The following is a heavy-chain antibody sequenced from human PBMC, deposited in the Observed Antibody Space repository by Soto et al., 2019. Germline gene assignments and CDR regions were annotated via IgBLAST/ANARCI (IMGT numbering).Heavy chain of an antibody. J-gene: IGHJ5*02. CDR2: IDTAGNT. CDR3: ARGTGYSRCWYTS. Sequence: EVQLVESGGGLVQPGGSLRLSCAASGFTFSNYDMHWVRQTTGKGLEWVSAIDTAGNTYYPDSVKGRFIISRENAKNYLFLPMNNLRAGVTAVYSCARGTGYSRCWYTSWGQGNLGTVSS. CDR1: GFTFSNYD. D-gene: IGHD6-13*01. V-gene: IGHV3-13*04.